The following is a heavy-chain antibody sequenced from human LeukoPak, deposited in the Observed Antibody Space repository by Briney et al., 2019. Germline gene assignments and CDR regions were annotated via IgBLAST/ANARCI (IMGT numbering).Heavy chain of an antibody. CDR2: IYYSGST. V-gene: IGHV4-39*07. CDR1: GGSISSSSYY. J-gene: IGHJ5*02. D-gene: IGHD3-10*01. CDR3: ARMRRIWFGEKNWFDP. Sequence: SETLSLTCTVSGGSISSSSYYWGWIRQPPGKGLEWIGSIYYSGSTYYNPSLKSRVTISVDTSKNQFSLKLSSVTAADTAVYYCARMRRIWFGEKNWFDPWGQGTLVTVSS.